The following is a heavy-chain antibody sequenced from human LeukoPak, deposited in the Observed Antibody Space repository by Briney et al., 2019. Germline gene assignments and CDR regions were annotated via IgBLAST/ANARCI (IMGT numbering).Heavy chain of an antibody. J-gene: IGHJ3*02. Sequence: ASVKVSCKASGYTFTSYGISWVRRAPGQGPEWLGWTSAYNGNTYYAQKLQGRVTMTTDTSTSTAYMELRSLRSDDTAVYYCARDWYYDRSADVFDIWGQGTMVTVSS. D-gene: IGHD3-22*01. CDR3: ARDWYYDRSADVFDI. CDR1: GYTFTSYG. CDR2: TSAYNGNT. V-gene: IGHV1-18*01.